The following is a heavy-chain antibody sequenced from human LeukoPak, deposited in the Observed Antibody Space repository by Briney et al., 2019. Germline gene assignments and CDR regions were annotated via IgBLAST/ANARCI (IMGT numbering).Heavy chain of an antibody. CDR2: IVWDGEST. D-gene: IGHD6-19*01. CDR1: GFIFDDYA. Sequence: GGSLRLSCAASGFIFDDYAMHWVRQAPGKGLEWVALIVWDGESTYYAASVRGRFIISRDNSDNSLYLQMNNLKAEDTAMYYCAKDGSRGYSSTGYYMDAWGKGTTVIVSS. CDR3: AKDGSRGYSSTGYYMDA. V-gene: IGHV3-43D*04. J-gene: IGHJ6*03.